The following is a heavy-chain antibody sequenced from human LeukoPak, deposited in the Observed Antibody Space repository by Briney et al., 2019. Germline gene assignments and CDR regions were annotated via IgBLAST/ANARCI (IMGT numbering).Heavy chain of an antibody. CDR2: ISGSSSTI. Sequence: WGSLRLSCAASGFTFSSYSMNWVRQAPGKGLEWGSYISGSSSTIYYADSVKGRFTISRDNGKNTLYLQMSSLRAEDTAVYYCAREGDDDAFDIWGQGTMVTVSS. D-gene: IGHD5-24*01. CDR1: GFTFSSYS. CDR3: AREGDDDAFDI. J-gene: IGHJ3*02. V-gene: IGHV3-48*01.